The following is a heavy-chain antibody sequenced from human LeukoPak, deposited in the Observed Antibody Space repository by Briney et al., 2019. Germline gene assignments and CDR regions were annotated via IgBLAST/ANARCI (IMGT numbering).Heavy chain of an antibody. V-gene: IGHV3-30*18. CDR1: GFTFTCCG. J-gene: IGHJ4*02. CDR2: ISSSDGNSK. Sequence: GTSLRLSCATSGFTFTCCGMHWVRQASGKGLEWVAAISSSDGNSKYYADSVKGRFIISRDNSKNTVYLQMNSLRADDTAVYYCAKWSGNRPLYYFDYWGQGTLVTVSS. D-gene: IGHD3-3*01. CDR3: AKWSGNRPLYYFDY.